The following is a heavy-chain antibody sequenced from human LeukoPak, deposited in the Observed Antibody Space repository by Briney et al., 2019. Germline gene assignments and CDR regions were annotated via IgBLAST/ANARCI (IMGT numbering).Heavy chain of an antibody. J-gene: IGHJ3*02. D-gene: IGHD6-19*01. CDR3: ARERGAGYSSGWYVRDAFDI. CDR2: TYYRSKWYN. Sequence: PSQTLSLTCAISGDSFSSNSAAWNWLRQSPSRGLEWLGRTYYRSKWYNDYAVSVKSRITINPDTSKNQFSLQLNSVTPEDTAVYYCARERGAGYSSGWYVRDAFDIWGQGTMVTVSS. V-gene: IGHV6-1*01. CDR1: GDSFSSNSAA.